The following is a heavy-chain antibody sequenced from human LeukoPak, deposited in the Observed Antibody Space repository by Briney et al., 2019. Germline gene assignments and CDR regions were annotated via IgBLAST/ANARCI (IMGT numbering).Heavy chain of an antibody. CDR3: ARERAVLDAFDI. CDR2: INPSGGST. Sequence: GASVKVSCKASGYTFTSYYMHWVRQPPGQGLEWMGIINPSGGSTSYAQKFQGRVTMTRETSTSTDYMELSSLRSEETAVYYCARERAVLDAFDIWGQGTMVTVSS. V-gene: IGHV1-46*01. CDR1: GYTFTSYY. D-gene: IGHD6-19*01. J-gene: IGHJ3*02.